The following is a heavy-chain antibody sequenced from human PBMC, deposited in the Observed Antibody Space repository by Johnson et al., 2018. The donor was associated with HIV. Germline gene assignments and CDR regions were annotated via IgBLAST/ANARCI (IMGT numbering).Heavy chain of an antibody. Sequence: VQLVESGGGVVQPGRSLRLSCAASGFTFSSYAMHWVRQAPGKGLEWVAVISYDGSNTYYADSVKGRFTISRDNSKNTLYLQMNSLRAEDTAVYYCARDRVWFGELYAFDIWGQGTMVTVSS. CDR1: GFTFSSYA. CDR3: ARDRVWFGELYAFDI. V-gene: IGHV3-30-3*01. J-gene: IGHJ3*02. D-gene: IGHD3-10*01. CDR2: ISYDGSNT.